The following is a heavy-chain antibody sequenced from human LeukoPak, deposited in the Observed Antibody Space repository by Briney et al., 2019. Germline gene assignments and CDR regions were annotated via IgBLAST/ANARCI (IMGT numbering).Heavy chain of an antibody. V-gene: IGHV1-2*02. CDR1: GYTFTAYH. J-gene: IGHJ4*02. CDR2: INPNSGGA. Sequence: ASVTVSCKAFGYTFTAYHIHWVRQSPGQGLEYMGCINPNSGGANYAEKFQGRITMTSDASITTAYMELSSLRSDDTALFYCARSFITGANEGAAYWGQGTLVTVSS. CDR3: ARSFITGANEGAAY. D-gene: IGHD1-1*01.